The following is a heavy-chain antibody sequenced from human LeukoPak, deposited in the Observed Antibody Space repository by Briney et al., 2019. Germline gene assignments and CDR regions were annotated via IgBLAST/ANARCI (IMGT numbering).Heavy chain of an antibody. CDR1: GFTFSNYG. D-gene: IGHD1-26*01. CDR3: ARELPPEVKYYFDY. CDR2: IWYDGSNK. Sequence: PGGSLRLSCAASGFTFSNYGMHWVRQAPGKGLEWVALIWYDGSNKYYADSVKGRFTISRDDSKNTLYLQMNSLRAEDTAVYYCARELPPEVKYYFDYWGQGPGVSVSS. V-gene: IGHV3-33*01. J-gene: IGHJ4*02.